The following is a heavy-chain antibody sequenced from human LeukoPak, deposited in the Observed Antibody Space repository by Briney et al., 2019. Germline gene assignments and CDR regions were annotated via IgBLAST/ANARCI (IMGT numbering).Heavy chain of an antibody. Sequence: QTLSLTCTVSGGSISSGGYYWSWIRQHPGKGLEWIGYIYYSGSTYYNPSLKSRVTISVDTSKNQFSLKLSSVTAADTAVYYCARVVVTLPMIDYWGQGTLVTVSS. CDR2: IYYSGST. D-gene: IGHD2-21*02. V-gene: IGHV4-31*03. CDR3: ARVVVTLPMIDY. CDR1: GGSISSGGYY. J-gene: IGHJ4*02.